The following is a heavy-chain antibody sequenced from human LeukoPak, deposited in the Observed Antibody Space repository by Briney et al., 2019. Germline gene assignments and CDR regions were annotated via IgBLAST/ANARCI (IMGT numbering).Heavy chain of an antibody. V-gene: IGHV4-30-2*01. CDR1: GGSISSGGYY. CDR3: ARENDYGDSSFDY. CDR2: NYHSGST. J-gene: IGHJ4*02. D-gene: IGHD4-17*01. Sequence: SETLSLTCTVSGGSISSGGYYWSWIRQPPGKGLEWIGYNYHSGSTYYNPSLKSRVTISVDRSKNQFSLKLSSVTAADTAVYYCARENDYGDSSFDYWGQGTLVTVSS.